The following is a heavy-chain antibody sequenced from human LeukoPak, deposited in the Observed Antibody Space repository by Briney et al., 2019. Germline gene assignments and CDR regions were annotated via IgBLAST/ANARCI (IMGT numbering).Heavy chain of an antibody. D-gene: IGHD5-18*01. CDR3: ARSLDTAMTLDY. J-gene: IGHJ4*02. CDR2: IYSGGST. V-gene: IGHV3-53*01. Sequence: PGGSLRLSCAASGFTVSSNYMSWVRQAPGKGLEWVSVIYSGGSTYYAGSVKGRFTISRDNSKNTLYLQMNSLRAEDTAVYYCARSLDTAMTLDYWGQGTLVTVSS. CDR1: GFTVSSNY.